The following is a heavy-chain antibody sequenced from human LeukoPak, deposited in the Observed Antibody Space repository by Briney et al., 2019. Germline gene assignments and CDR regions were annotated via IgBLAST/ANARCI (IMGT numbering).Heavy chain of an antibody. CDR2: INPNSGDT. V-gene: IGHV1-2*02. D-gene: IGHD6-19*01. CDR1: GYTFSDYY. J-gene: IGHJ4*02. Sequence: ASVKVSCKASGYTFSDYYIQWVRQAPGQGLEWMGWINPNSGDTNFAQKFQGRVTMTRDTSISTAYMELSSLRSDDTAVYYCARAGSGSGWYFDYWGQGTLVTVSS. CDR3: ARAGSGSGWYFDY.